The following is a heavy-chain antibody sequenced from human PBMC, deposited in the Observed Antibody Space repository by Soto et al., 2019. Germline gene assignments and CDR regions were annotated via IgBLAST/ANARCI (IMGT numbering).Heavy chain of an antibody. D-gene: IGHD3-22*01. CDR2: ISAYNGNT. J-gene: IGHJ6*02. CDR1: GYTFTSYG. V-gene: IGHV1-18*01. Sequence: QVQLVQSGAEVKKPGASVKVSCKASGYTFTSYGISWVRQAPGQGLEWMGWISAYNGNTNYAQKLQGRVTMTTDTSTSTAYMELRSLRSDDTAVYYCARDQDSSVYRDYYYYYYGMDVWGQGTTVTVSS. CDR3: ARDQDSSVYRDYYYYYYGMDV.